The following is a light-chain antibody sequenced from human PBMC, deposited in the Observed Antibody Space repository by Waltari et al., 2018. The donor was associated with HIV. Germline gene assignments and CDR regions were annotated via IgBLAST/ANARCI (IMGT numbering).Light chain of an antibody. Sequence: EIVLTQSPATLSLSPWDIATLSCRASQSVGSYLAWYQQKPGQAPRILIYDASNRATGITARFSGSGSGTDFTLTISSLEPEDFAVYYCQQRTNWPPYSFGQGTKLEIK. CDR3: QQRTNWPPYS. V-gene: IGKV3-11*01. CDR2: DAS. J-gene: IGKJ2*03. CDR1: QSVGSY.